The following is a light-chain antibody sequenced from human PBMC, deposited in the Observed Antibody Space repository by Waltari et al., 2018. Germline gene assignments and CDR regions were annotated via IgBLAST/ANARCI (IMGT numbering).Light chain of an antibody. CDR2: DVS. J-gene: IGLJ3*02. CDR1: SSDIGGYNY. Sequence: QSALTQPRSVSGSPGPSVTISCTGTSSDIGGYNYVSWYQQPPGKAPKLMIYDVSARPSGVPDRFYGSKSGNTASLTISGLQAEDEADYYCCSYAGSYAWVFGGGTKVTVL. V-gene: IGLV2-11*01. CDR3: CSYAGSYAWV.